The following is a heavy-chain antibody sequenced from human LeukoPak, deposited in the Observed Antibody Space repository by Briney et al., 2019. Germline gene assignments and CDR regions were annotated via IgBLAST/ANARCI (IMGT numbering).Heavy chain of an antibody. CDR3: ARGSYSVGY. CDR2: IYYSGST. D-gene: IGHD1-26*01. Sequence: KPSETLSLTCTVSGGSISSYYWSWIRQPPGKGLKWIGYIYYSGSTNYNPSLKSRVTISVDRSKNQFSLKLSSVTAADTAVYYCARGSYSVGYWGQGTLVTVSS. J-gene: IGHJ4*02. CDR1: GGSISSYY. V-gene: IGHV4-59*01.